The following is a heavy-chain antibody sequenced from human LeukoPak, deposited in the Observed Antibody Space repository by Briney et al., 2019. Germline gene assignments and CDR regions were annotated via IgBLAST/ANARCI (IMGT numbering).Heavy chain of an antibody. CDR3: ATGDYDFWSGSY. CDR2: TRNKANSYTT. CDR1: GFTFSDHY. D-gene: IGHD3-3*01. J-gene: IGHJ4*02. Sequence: GGSLRLSCAASGFTFSDHYMDWVRQAPGKGLEWVGRTRNKANSYTTEYAASVKGRFTISRDDSKNSLYLQMNSLKTEDTAVYYCATGDYDFWSGSYWGQGTLVTVSS. V-gene: IGHV3-72*01.